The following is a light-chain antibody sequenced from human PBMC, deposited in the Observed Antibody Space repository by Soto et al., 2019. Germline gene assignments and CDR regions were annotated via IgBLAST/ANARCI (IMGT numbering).Light chain of an antibody. CDR3: QQYNNSPLT. V-gene: IGKV3-15*01. CDR1: QSVTSR. Sequence: EVVMTQSPATLSVSPGERATLSCRASQSVTSRLAWYQQKPGQAPRLLIYGASARATGIPARFSGSGSGTEFTLTITSLQSEDFAVYYCQQYNNSPLTFGGGTKVDIK. CDR2: GAS. J-gene: IGKJ4*01.